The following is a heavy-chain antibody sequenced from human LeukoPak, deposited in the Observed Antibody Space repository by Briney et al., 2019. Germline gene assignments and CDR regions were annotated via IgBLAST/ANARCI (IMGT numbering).Heavy chain of an antibody. Sequence: ASVKVSCKASGGTFSSYAIGWVRQAPGQGLEWMGRIIPIFGIANYAQKFQGRVTITADKSTSTAYMELSSLRSEDTAVYYCARDEGGLFDPWGQGTLVTVSS. CDR3: ARDEGGLFDP. V-gene: IGHV1-69*04. CDR2: IIPIFGIA. J-gene: IGHJ5*02. D-gene: IGHD1-26*01. CDR1: GGTFSSYA.